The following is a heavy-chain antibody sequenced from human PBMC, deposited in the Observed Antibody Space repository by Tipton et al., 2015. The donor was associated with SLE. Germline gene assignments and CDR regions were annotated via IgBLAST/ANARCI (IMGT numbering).Heavy chain of an antibody. CDR2: ISHDGSDT. V-gene: IGHV3-30*04. Sequence: SLRLSCAASGFTLSYYSMEWVRQAPGRGLEWVSLISHDGSDTYYADSVKGRFTISRDNDKNMVYLQMNNLRPEDTAVYYCARDLAVAGGFWGQGSLVSVSS. D-gene: IGHD6-19*01. CDR3: ARDLAVAGGF. CDR1: GFTLSYYS. J-gene: IGHJ1*01.